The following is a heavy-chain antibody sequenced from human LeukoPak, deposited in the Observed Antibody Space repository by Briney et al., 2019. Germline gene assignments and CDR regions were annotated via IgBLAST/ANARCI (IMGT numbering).Heavy chain of an antibody. CDR1: GFSLSTSGMC. J-gene: IGHJ4*02. CDR2: IDWDDDI. D-gene: IGHD5-18*01. CDR3: ARTHVDTGLDY. Sequence: RVSGPTLVNPTQTLTLTCTSSGFSLSTSGMCVSWIRQPPGKALEWLARIDWDDDIYYSTFLKTRLTISKDTSKNQVVLTMTNMDPVDTATYYCARTHVDTGLDYWGQGTLVTVSS. V-gene: IGHV2-70*11.